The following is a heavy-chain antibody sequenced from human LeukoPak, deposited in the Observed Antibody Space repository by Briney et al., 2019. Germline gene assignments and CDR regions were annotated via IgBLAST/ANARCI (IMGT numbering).Heavy chain of an antibody. CDR2: MNPNSGNT. Sequence: ASVKVSCKASGYTFTSYDINWVRQATGQGLEWMGWMNPNSGNTGYAQKFQGRVTMTRNTSIITAYMELSSLRSEDTAVYYCARALGYCSSTSCYDWFDPWGQGTLVTVSS. J-gene: IGHJ5*02. CDR3: ARALGYCSSTSCYDWFDP. D-gene: IGHD2-2*01. CDR1: GYTFTSYD. V-gene: IGHV1-8*01.